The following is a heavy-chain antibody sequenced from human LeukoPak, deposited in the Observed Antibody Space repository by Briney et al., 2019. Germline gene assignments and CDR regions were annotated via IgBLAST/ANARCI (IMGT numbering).Heavy chain of an antibody. J-gene: IGHJ6*04. V-gene: IGHV3-30*04. CDR1: GFTFSSYD. Sequence: PGRSLRLSCAASGFTFSSYDMHWVRQAPGKGLEWVAVISYDGSNKYYADSVKGRFTISRDNSKDTLYLQMNSLRAEDTAVYYCARAQTFYGMDVWGKGTTVTVSS. D-gene: IGHD2/OR15-2a*01. CDR3: ARAQTFYGMDV. CDR2: ISYDGSNK.